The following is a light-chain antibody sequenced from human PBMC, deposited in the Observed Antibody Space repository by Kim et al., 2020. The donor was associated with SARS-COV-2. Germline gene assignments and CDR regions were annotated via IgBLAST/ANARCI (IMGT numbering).Light chain of an antibody. V-gene: IGLV1-51*01. CDR1: TSNIGNNY. J-gene: IGLJ2*01. Sequence: QSVLTQPPSVSAAPGQKVTISCSGSTSNIGNNYLSWYQQLPGTAPKVLIYGDNKRPSEIPDRFSGSKSGTSATLDITGLQTGDEAVYYCGTWDSSLSAGVFGGGTQLTVI. CDR2: GDN. CDR3: GTWDSSLSAGV.